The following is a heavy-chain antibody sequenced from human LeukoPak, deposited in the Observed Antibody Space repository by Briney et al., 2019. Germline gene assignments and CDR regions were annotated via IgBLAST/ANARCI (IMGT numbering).Heavy chain of an antibody. Sequence: PSETLSLTCTVSGVSISSYYWSWIRQPPGKGLEWIGYVYYTGSSNYNPSLKSRVTISVDTSKSQFSLKLRSVTAADTAVYYCAREMYGDYVPNTLDIWGQGAMVTVSS. CDR1: GVSISSYY. V-gene: IGHV4-59*01. D-gene: IGHD4-17*01. CDR2: VYYTGSS. J-gene: IGHJ3*02. CDR3: AREMYGDYVPNTLDI.